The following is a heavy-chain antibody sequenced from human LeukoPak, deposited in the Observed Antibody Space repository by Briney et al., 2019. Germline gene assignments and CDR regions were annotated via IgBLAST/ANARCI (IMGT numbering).Heavy chain of an antibody. CDR1: GFTFNRNA. CDR2: IGGSGDKT. D-gene: IGHD6-19*01. Sequence: GGFLRPSCAASGFTFNRNAISWVRQAPGKGLEWVSTIGGSGDKTFYADSVKGRFTISRDNSKNMLHLQMSSLTGEDTALYYCVRRGDASSGWGDHDYWGQGALITVSS. CDR3: VRRGDASSGWGDHDY. V-gene: IGHV3-23*01. J-gene: IGHJ4*02.